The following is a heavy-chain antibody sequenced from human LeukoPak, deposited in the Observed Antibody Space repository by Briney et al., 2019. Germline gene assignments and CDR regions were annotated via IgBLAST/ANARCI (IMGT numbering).Heavy chain of an antibody. CDR3: ARANPPYCSSTTCLFDY. J-gene: IGHJ4*02. D-gene: IGHD2-2*01. Sequence: GASVKVSCKASGYTFTCYYMHWVRQAPGQGVEWRGWINPNSGDTNYTQKFQGRVTMTRDTSISTAHMELSRLRSDDTAVYYCARANPPYCSSTTCLFDYWGQGTLVTVSS. CDR1: GYTFTCYY. CDR2: INPNSGDT. V-gene: IGHV1-2*02.